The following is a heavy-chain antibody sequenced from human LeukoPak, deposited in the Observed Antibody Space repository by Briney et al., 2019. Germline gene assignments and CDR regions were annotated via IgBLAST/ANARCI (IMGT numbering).Heavy chain of an antibody. D-gene: IGHD2-2*01. Sequence: ASVKVSSKASGYTFTSYGISWVRQAPGQGLEWMGWISAYNGNTNYAQKLQGRVTMTTDTSTSTAYMELRSLRSDDTAVYYCARMSSTSPGGYYYYGMDVWGQGTTVTVSS. CDR3: ARMSSTSPGGYYYYGMDV. J-gene: IGHJ6*02. V-gene: IGHV1-18*01. CDR1: GYTFTSYG. CDR2: ISAYNGNT.